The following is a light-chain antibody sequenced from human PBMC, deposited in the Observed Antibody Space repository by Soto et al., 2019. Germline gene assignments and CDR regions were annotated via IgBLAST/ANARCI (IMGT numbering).Light chain of an antibody. CDR2: EGS. V-gene: IGLV2-23*01. CDR3: CSYAGDSAWV. Sequence: QSALNQPASVSGSPGQSITISCTGTSSDVGSYKFVSWYQQHPGKAPKLMIYEGSKRPSGVSNRFSGSKSGNTASLTISGLQAEDEADYYCCSYAGDSAWVFGGGTKVTVL. J-gene: IGLJ3*02. CDR1: SSDVGSYKF.